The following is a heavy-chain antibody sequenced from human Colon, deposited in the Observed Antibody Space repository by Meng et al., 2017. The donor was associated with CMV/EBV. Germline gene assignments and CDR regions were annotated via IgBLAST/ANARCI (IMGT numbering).Heavy chain of an antibody. CDR2: ISSTGSFI. Sequence: SGFPFSRYTMNWVRQAPGKGLEWVSSISSTGSFIKYADSVEGRFTISRDNAKTSVYLQINSLRAEDTAVYYCAGVAYDYGDRHFAYWGQGALVTVSS. CDR1: GFPFSRYT. CDR3: AGVAYDYGDRHFAY. J-gene: IGHJ4*02. D-gene: IGHD4-17*01. V-gene: IGHV3-21*01.